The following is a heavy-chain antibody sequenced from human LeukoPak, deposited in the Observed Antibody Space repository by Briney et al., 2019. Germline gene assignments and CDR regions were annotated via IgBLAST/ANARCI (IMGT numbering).Heavy chain of an antibody. CDR2: ISGSGTTT. J-gene: IGHJ4*02. V-gene: IGHV3-48*03. D-gene: IGHD3-22*01. Sequence: GGSLRLSCAASGFTFSSYEMNWVRQAPGKGLEWLSYISGSGTTTQYADSVRGRFTISRDNAKNSLYLQMSSLRAEDPAVYYCARNLRGITMIDHWGQGTLVTVSS. CDR3: ARNLRGITMIDH. CDR1: GFTFSSYE.